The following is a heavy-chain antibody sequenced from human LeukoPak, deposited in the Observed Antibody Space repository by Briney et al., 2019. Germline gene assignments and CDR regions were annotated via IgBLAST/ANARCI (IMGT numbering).Heavy chain of an antibody. Sequence: ASVKVSCKASGYTFTSYGISWVRQAPGQGLEWMGWISAYNGNTNYAQKLQGRVTMTTDTSTSTAYMELRSLRSDDTAVYYCARARYFDWSKNWIDPWGQGTLVTVSS. CDR2: ISAYNGNT. V-gene: IGHV1-18*01. D-gene: IGHD3-9*01. CDR3: ARARYFDWSKNWIDP. J-gene: IGHJ5*02. CDR1: GYTFTSYG.